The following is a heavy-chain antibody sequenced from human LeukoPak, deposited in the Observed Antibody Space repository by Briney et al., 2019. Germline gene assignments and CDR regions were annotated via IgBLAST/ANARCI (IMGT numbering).Heavy chain of an antibody. D-gene: IGHD6-19*01. CDR2: ISGSGGST. V-gene: IGHV3-23*01. J-gene: IGHJ2*01. Sequence: GRSLRLSCAASGFTFSSYGMHWVRQAPGKGLEWVSAISGSGGSTYYADSVKGRFTISRDNSKNTLYLQMNSLRAEDTAVYYCAKTSVAASRDWYFDLWGRGTLVTVSS. CDR3: AKTSVAASRDWYFDL. CDR1: GFTFSSYG.